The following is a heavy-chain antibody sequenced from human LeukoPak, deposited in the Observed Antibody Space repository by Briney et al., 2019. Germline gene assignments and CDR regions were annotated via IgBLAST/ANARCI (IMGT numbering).Heavy chain of an antibody. J-gene: IGHJ4*02. CDR3: ARGGAGVEITVTEIHFDY. CDR2: TYYRSKWYN. D-gene: IGHD4-17*01. V-gene: IGHV6-1*01. Sequence: SQTLSLTCAISGDSVSSNSAAWNWIRQSPSRGLEWLGRTYYRSKWYNDYAVSVKSRITINPDTSKNQFSLQLNSVTPEDTAVYYCARGGAGVEITVTEIHFDYWGQGTLVTVSS. CDR1: GDSVSSNSAA.